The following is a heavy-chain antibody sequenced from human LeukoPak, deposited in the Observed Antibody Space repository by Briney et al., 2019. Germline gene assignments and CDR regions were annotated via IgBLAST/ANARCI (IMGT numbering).Heavy chain of an antibody. CDR2: ISSSSSYI. V-gene: IGHV3-21*01. CDR3: ARELTGNAFDI. Sequence: AGGSLRFSCAASGSTFTSYWMHGVRQPPGKGLEWVSSISSSSSYIYYADSVKGRFTISRDNAKNSLYLQMNSLRAEDTAVYYCARELTGNAFDIWGQGTMVTVSS. CDR1: GSTFTSYW. J-gene: IGHJ3*02. D-gene: IGHD7-27*01.